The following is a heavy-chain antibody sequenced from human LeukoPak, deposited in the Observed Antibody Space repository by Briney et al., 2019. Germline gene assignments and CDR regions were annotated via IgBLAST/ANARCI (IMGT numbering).Heavy chain of an antibody. CDR1: GFTFSNAW. CDR2: IKTKADGGTT. J-gene: IGHJ6*03. Sequence: GGSLRLSCAASGFTFSNAWMTWVRQAPGKGLEWVGHIKTKADGGTTDYAAPVRGRFTISRDDSKNTLYLQMNSLTTEDTALYYCTTFFWSSYYSDYYYYYMDVWGKGTTVTVSS. D-gene: IGHD3-3*01. CDR3: TTFFWSSYYSDYYYYYMDV. V-gene: IGHV3-15*01.